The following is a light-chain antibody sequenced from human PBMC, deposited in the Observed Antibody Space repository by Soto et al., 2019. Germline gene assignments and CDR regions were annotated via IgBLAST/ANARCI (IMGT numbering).Light chain of an antibody. CDR3: QSYDSSLSGYV. CDR2: ANT. J-gene: IGLJ1*01. V-gene: IGLV1-40*01. CDR1: SSNIGAGYD. Sequence: QPVLTQPPSVSGAPGQRVTISCTGSSSNIGAGYDVHWYQQLPGTAPKLLIYANTNRPSGVPDRFSGSKSGTSASLAITGLQAEDEVDYYCQSYDSSLSGYVFGTGTKLTVL.